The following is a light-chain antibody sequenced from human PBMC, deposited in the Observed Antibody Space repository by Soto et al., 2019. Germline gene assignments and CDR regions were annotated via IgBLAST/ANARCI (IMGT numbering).Light chain of an antibody. Sequence: EIVLTQFPCSLSLSHGDSATLDCRASQSVSDNYVAWYQQKPGQAPRLLIFRASNTATGVQDRFSGSGSGTEFILARRAGEPEDSVMFHCDHHGATPETFGEGTKVDIK. CDR1: QSVSDNY. CDR3: DHHGATPET. V-gene: IGKV3-20*01. J-gene: IGKJ1*01. CDR2: RAS.